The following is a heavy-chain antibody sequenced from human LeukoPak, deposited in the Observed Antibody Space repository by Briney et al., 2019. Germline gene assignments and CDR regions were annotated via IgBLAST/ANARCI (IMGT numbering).Heavy chain of an antibody. CDR1: GGSFRSSSYY. CDR3: ASRRPSLPSDC. Sequence: SETLSLTCTVSGGSFRSSSYYWGWIRQTPGKGLEWIGCIYYSGSTYYNPSLKSRVTISVDTSENQFSLKLSSVTAADTAVYYCASRRPSLPSDCWGQGALVTVSS. J-gene: IGHJ4*02. V-gene: IGHV4-39*01. CDR2: IYYSGST.